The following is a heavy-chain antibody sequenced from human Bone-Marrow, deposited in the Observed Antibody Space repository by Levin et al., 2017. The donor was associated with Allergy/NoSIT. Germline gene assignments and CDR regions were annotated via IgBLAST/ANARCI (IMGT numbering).Heavy chain of an antibody. CDR2: ISYDGSKQ. Sequence: PGESLKISCAASGFTFSSHAIHWVRQAPGKGLEWVTVISYDGSKQYYADSVKGRFTISRDNSKSTLYLHMNSLRPEDTAVYYCARDAQQLRHNFYNVDVWGKGSTVVVSS. D-gene: IGHD5-24*01. V-gene: IGHV3-30-3*01. CDR1: GFTFSSHA. J-gene: IGHJ6*03. CDR3: ARDAQQLRHNFYNVDV.